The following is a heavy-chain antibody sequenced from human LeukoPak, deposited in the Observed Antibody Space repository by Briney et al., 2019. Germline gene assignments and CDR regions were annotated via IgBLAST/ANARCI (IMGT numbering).Heavy chain of an antibody. J-gene: IGHJ6*03. CDR1: GYTFTSYG. Sequence: GASVKVSCKASGYTFTSYGISWVRQAPGQGLEWMGGIIPIFGTANYAQKFQGRVTITADESTSTAYMELSSLRSEDTAVYYCAREPYYYGSGPTSYYMDVWGKGTMVTISS. CDR2: IIPIFGTA. V-gene: IGHV1-69*13. CDR3: AREPYYYGSGPTSYYMDV. D-gene: IGHD3-10*01.